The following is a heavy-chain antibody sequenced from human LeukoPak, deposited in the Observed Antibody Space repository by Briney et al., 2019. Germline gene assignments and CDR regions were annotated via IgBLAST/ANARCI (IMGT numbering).Heavy chain of an antibody. J-gene: IGHJ6*03. CDR1: GFTFSSYG. CDR2: IRYDGSNK. D-gene: IGHD6-13*01. Sequence: HPGGSLRLSCAASGFTFSSYGMYWVRQAPGKGLEWVTFIRYDGSNKYYADSVKGRFTISRDNSQNTVYLQMKSLRAEDTAVYFCAKHVLEAAVYYYYMEVWGKGTTVSVSS. CDR3: AKHVLEAAVYYYYMEV. V-gene: IGHV3-30*02.